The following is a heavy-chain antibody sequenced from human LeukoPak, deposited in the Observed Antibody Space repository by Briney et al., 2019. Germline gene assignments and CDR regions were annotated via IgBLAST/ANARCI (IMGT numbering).Heavy chain of an antibody. CDR3: ARLRYYYDSSGYTFDY. J-gene: IGHJ4*02. CDR2: INTNTGNP. Sequence: GASVKVSCKASGGTFSSYAISWVRQAPGQGLEWMGWINTNTGNPTYAQGFTGRFVFSLDTSVSTAYLQISSLKAEDTAVYYCARLRYYYDSSGYTFDYWGQGTLVTVSS. V-gene: IGHV7-4-1*02. D-gene: IGHD3-22*01. CDR1: GGTFSSYA.